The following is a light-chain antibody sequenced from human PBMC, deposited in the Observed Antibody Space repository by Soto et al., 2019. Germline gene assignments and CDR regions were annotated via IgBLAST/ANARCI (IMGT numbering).Light chain of an antibody. V-gene: IGKV1-5*03. CDR2: KAS. CDR3: QQYDTPPLT. CDR1: QSINTW. J-gene: IGKJ4*01. Sequence: DIQLTQSPSTLSASVGDTITITCRASQSINTWLAWYQQRPGKAPKLLIYKASSLEGGVPSRFRGSGSGTEFTLTISSRQPDDFGTYYCQQYDTPPLTFGGGTKVQVK.